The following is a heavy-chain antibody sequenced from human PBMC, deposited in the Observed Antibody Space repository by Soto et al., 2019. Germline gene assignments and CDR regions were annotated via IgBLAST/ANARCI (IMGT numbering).Heavy chain of an antibody. Sequence: EVQLVESGGGLVQPGGSLRLSCAASGFTFTTYWMTWVRQAPGKGLEWVANIKQDGSEKYYVDSVKGRFTISRDNAKNSLYLQMNSRRAEDTAVYYCADSGSYTDVWGKGTAVSVSS. CDR1: GFTFTTYW. J-gene: IGHJ6*03. CDR3: ADSGSYTDV. CDR2: IKQDGSEK. D-gene: IGHD3-22*01. V-gene: IGHV3-7*01.